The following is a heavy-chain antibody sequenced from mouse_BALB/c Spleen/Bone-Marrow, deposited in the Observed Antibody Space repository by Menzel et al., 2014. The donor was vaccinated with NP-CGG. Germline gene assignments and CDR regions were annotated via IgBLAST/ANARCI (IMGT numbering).Heavy chain of an antibody. CDR2: INPFNDGT. Sequence: EVQLQQSGPELVKPGTSVKMSCKASGYTFTSYVIHWVKQKPGQGLEWIGYINPFNDGTKYNEKFKDKATLTSDKSSNTAYMELSSLTSEVSAVYYCARTGNYYGSSFDYWGQGTTLTVSS. J-gene: IGHJ2*01. CDR1: GYTFTSYV. D-gene: IGHD1-1*01. V-gene: IGHV1-14*01. CDR3: ARTGNYYGSSFDY.